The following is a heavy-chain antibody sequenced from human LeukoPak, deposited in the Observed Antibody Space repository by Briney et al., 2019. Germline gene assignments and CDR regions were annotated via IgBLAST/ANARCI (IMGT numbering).Heavy chain of an antibody. Sequence: SETLSLTCAVYGGSFSGYYWSWIRQPPGKGLEWIGEINHSGSTNYNPSLKSRVTISVDTSKNQFSLKLSSVTAADTAVYYCARSPPLLRYFDWLSPFDYWGQGTLVTVSS. D-gene: IGHD3-9*01. J-gene: IGHJ4*02. CDR3: ARSPPLLRYFDWLSPFDY. CDR1: GGSFSGYY. V-gene: IGHV4-34*01. CDR2: INHSGST.